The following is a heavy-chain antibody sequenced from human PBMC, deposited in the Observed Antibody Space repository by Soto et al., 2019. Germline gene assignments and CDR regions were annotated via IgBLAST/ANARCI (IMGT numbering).Heavy chain of an antibody. Sequence: EVQLLESGGGLVQPGGSLRLSCAASGFTFSSYAMSWVRQAPGKGLEWVSAISGSGGSTYYADYVKGRFTISRDNSKNPLYLQMNSLRAEHTAVYYCAQGIIPAAVLLDSGWGQGTLVTVSS. CDR2: ISGSGGST. V-gene: IGHV3-23*01. D-gene: IGHD2-2*01. J-gene: IGHJ4*02. CDR3: AQGIIPAAVLLDSG. CDR1: GFTFSSYA.